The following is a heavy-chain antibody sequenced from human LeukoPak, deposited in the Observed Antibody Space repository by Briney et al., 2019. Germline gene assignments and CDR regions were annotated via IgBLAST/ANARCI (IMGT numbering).Heavy chain of an antibody. CDR3: ARVGYYGSGSYYNPAFDY. Sequence: ASVKVSCKPSGYTFTGYYMHWVRQAPGQGLEWMGWINPNSGGTNYAQKFQGRVTMTRDTSISTAYMELSRLRSDDTAVYYCARVGYYGSGSYYNPAFDYWGQGTLVTVSS. CDR2: INPNSGGT. D-gene: IGHD3-10*01. J-gene: IGHJ4*02. V-gene: IGHV1-2*02. CDR1: GYTFTGYY.